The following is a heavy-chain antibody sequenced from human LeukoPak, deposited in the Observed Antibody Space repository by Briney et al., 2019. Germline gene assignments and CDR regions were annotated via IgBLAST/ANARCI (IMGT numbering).Heavy chain of an antibody. CDR1: GGSISSYY. D-gene: IGHD3-3*01. CDR3: ARHGDCDFWSGYWPSYGMDV. Sequence: PSETLSLTCTVSGGSISSYYWSWIRQPPGKGLEWIGYIYYSGSTNYNPSLKSRVTISVDTSKNQFSLKLSSVTAADTAVYYCARHGDCDFWSGYWPSYGMDVWGQGTTVTVSS. V-gene: IGHV4-59*08. J-gene: IGHJ6*02. CDR2: IYYSGST.